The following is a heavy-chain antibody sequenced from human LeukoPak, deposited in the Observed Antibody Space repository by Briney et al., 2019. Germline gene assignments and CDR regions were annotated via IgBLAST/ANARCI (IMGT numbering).Heavy chain of an antibody. CDR2: INHSGST. Sequence: PSETLSLTCAVYGGSFSGYYWSWIRQPPGKGLEWIGEINHSGSTNYNPSLKSRVTISVDTSKNQFSLKLSSVTAADTAVYYCAIVSLGELSLYRKYNWFDPWGQGTLVTVSS. V-gene: IGHV4-34*01. D-gene: IGHD3-16*02. CDR1: GGSFSGYY. J-gene: IGHJ5*02. CDR3: AIVSLGELSLYRKYNWFDP.